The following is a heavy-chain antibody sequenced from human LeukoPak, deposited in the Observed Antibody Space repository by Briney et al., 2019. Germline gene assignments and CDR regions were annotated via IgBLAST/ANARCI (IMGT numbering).Heavy chain of an antibody. CDR3: ATEARGAGY. V-gene: IGHV3-7*03. Sequence: GGSLRLSCAASGFTLSAYWMSWVRQTPGKGLEILANIKEDGSEKNYVESVKGRFTISRDNAKNSVYLQMNSLRVEDTAVYYCATEARGAGYWGQGTLVTVSS. CDR2: IKEDGSEK. CDR1: GFTLSAYW. J-gene: IGHJ4*02. D-gene: IGHD1-26*01.